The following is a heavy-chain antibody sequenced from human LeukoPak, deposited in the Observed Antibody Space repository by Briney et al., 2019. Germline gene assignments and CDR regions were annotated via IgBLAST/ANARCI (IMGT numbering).Heavy chain of an antibody. CDR1: GFTFSSYA. J-gene: IGHJ4*02. V-gene: IGHV3-23*01. CDR2: ISGSGGST. CDR3: AKVSDDILTGYLMDGYFDY. Sequence: GGSLRLSCAASGFTFSSYAMSCVRQAPGKGLEWVSAISGSGGSTYYADSVKGRFTISRDNSKNTLYLQMNSLRAEDTAVYYCAKVSDDILTGYLMDGYFDYWGQGTLVTVSS. D-gene: IGHD3-9*01.